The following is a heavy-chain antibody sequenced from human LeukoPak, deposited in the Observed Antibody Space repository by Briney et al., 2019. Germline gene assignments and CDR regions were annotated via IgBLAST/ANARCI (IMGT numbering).Heavy chain of an antibody. CDR2: INHSGST. J-gene: IGHJ3*02. CDR3: ARGVPRRCSSTSCYLDAFDI. D-gene: IGHD2-2*01. Sequence: SETLSLTCAVYGGSFSGYYSSWIRQPPGKGLEWIGEINHSGSTNYNPSLKSRVTISVDTSKNQFSLKLSSVTAADTAVYYCARGVPRRCSSTSCYLDAFDIWGQGTMVTVSS. CDR1: GGSFSGYY. V-gene: IGHV4-34*01.